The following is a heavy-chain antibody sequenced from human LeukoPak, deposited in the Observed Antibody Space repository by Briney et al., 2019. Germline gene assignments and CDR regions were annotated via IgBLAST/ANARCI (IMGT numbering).Heavy chain of an antibody. CDR2: IIPNSGDT. CDR3: ARVEALYHLPTH. V-gene: IGHV1-2*02. D-gene: IGHD6-6*01. Sequence: ASVKVSCKASGYTFIGYYIHWVRQAPGQGIEWVGWIIPNSGDTKYAQKFQGRVTMTRDTSISTAYLELTRLRSDDTAFYYCARVEALYHLPTHWGQGTLVTVSS. J-gene: IGHJ4*02. CDR1: GYTFIGYY.